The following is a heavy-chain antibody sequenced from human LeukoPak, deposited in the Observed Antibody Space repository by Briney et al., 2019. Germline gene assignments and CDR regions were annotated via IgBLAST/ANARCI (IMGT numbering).Heavy chain of an antibody. D-gene: IGHD2-8*02. CDR1: GFTFTTSA. CDR3: AAVPNANAWYWDDAFDI. Sequence: SVKVSCKASGFTFTTSAVQWVRQARGQRLEWIGRIVVGSGNTDHAQKFQGRLTITRDISTSTAYMELSSLTSDDTAVYYCAAVPNANAWYWDDAFDIWGQGTVVTVSS. CDR2: IVVGSGNT. J-gene: IGHJ3*02. V-gene: IGHV1-58*01.